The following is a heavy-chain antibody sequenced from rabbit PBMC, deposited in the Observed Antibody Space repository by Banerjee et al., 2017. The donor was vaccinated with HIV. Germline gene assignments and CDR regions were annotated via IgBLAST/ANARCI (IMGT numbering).Heavy chain of an antibody. Sequence: QEQLVESGGGLVTLGGSLKLSCKASGIDFSSYGISWVRQAPGKGLEWIAYIYPDYGSTDYASWVNGRFTISLDNAQNTVFLQMTSLTVADTATYFCARDPDYAAYGGYGYTLDLRGPGTLVTVS. V-gene: IGHV1S47*01. D-gene: IGHD6-1*01. CDR1: GIDFSSYG. J-gene: IGHJ4*01. CDR2: IYPDYGST. CDR3: ARDPDYAAYGGYGYTLDL.